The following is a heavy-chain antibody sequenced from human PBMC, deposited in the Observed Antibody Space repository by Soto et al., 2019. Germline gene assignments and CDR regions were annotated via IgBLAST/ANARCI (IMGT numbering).Heavy chain of an antibody. J-gene: IGHJ6*02. CDR1: GATFSSYA. V-gene: IGHV1-69*13. Sequence: SVKGSCKASGATFSSYAISWVRQAPGQGLEWMGGIIPIFGTANYAQKFQGRVTITADESTSTAYMELSSLRSEDTAVYYCARSGYSYGTPCSYSYGMHVRGQAPTVPVSS. CDR2: IIPIFGTA. D-gene: IGHD5-18*01. CDR3: ARSGYSYGTPCSYSYGMHV.